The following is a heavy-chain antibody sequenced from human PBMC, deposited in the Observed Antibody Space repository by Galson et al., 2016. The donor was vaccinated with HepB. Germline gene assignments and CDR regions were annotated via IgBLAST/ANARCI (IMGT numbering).Heavy chain of an antibody. CDR2: IYYGGST. Sequence: SETLSLTCTVSGGSISSSSYYWGWIRQPPGKGLEWIASIYYGGSTYYNPSLQSRVTLSVDTSKNQFSLRLSSVTAADTAVYYCARWAGYSDYWGQGTLVTVSS. J-gene: IGHJ4*02. CDR1: GGSISSSSYY. V-gene: IGHV4-39*07. CDR3: ARWAGYSDY. D-gene: IGHD6-19*01.